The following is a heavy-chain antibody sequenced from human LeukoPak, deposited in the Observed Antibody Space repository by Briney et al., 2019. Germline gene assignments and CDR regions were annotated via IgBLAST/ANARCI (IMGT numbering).Heavy chain of an antibody. CDR1: GGSISSYY. D-gene: IGHD6-13*01. J-gene: IGHJ4*02. CDR3: ARVAAAGSVQFDY. V-gene: IGHV4-59*01. Sequence: SSETLSLTCIVSGGSISSYYWSWIRQPPGKGLEWIGYIYYSGSTNYNPSLKSRVTISVDTSKNQFSLKLSSVTAADTAVYYCARVAAAGSVQFDYWGQGTLVTVSS. CDR2: IYYSGST.